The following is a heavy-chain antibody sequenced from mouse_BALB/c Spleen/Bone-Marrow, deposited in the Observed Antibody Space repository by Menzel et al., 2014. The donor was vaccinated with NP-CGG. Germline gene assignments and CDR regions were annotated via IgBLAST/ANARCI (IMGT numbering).Heavy chain of an antibody. J-gene: IGHJ3*01. CDR1: GFDFSRYW. CDR2: INPDSSTI. Sequence: VQLKDSGGGLVQPGGSLKLSCAASGFDFSRYWVSWVRQAPGKGLEWIGEINPDSSTINYSPSLKDKFIISRDNAKNTLYLQMSKVRSEDTALYYCARLGYYGGFAYWGQGTQVTVSA. D-gene: IGHD2-3*01. CDR3: ARLGYYGGFAY. V-gene: IGHV4-1*02.